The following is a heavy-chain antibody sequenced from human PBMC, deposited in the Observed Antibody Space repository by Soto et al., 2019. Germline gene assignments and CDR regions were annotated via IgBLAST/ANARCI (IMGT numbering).Heavy chain of an antibody. CDR2: INPSGGST. CDR3: ARDGVPIVVVITGKDSHWFDP. V-gene: IGHV1-46*01. J-gene: IGHJ5*02. D-gene: IGHD3-22*01. CDR1: GYTFTSYY. Sequence: GAPVKVSSKASGYTFTSYYMHWARQAPGQGLEWMGIINPSGGSTGYAQKFQGRVTMTRDTSTSTVYMELSSLRSEDTAVYYCARDGVPIVVVITGKDSHWFDPWGQGTLVTVSS.